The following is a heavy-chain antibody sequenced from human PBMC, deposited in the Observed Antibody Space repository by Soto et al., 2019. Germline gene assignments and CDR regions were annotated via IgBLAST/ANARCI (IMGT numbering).Heavy chain of an antibody. V-gene: IGHV3-30*03. J-gene: IGHJ4*02. D-gene: IGHD6-19*01. CDR2: ISYDGRNK. CDR3: AIAYLSGWSMDY. Sequence: GGSLRLSCAASGFTFSTYGMHWVRQAPGKGLEWVAVISYDGRNKYYADSVKGRFTISRDNSKNTLSVQMNSLRGEDTAVYYCAIAYLSGWSMDYWGQGTLVTVPS. CDR1: GFTFSTYG.